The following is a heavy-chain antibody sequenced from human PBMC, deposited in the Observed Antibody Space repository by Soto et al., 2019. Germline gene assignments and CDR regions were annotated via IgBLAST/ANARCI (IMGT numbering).Heavy chain of an antibody. J-gene: IGHJ4*02. V-gene: IGHV5-51*01. Sequence: PGESLKISCQGSGYSFTTSWIGWVRQMPGKGLEWMGIIYPGDSDTRYSPSFQGQVTISADKSISTAYLWWSSLKASDTAIYYGARQVSTIWYFDYWGQGTLVNVSS. CDR1: GYSFTTSW. CDR2: IYPGDSDT. CDR3: ARQVSTIWYFDY.